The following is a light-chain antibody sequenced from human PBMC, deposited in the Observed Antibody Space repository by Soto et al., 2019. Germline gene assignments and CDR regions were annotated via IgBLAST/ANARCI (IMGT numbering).Light chain of an antibody. V-gene: IGKV1-5*01. CDR3: QQYNTNSNT. CDR2: DAS. J-gene: IGKJ2*01. Sequence: DIQMTQSPPTLSASVGDRVTITCRASQSISTWLAWFQQKPGKAPRLLIFDASSLDSGVSSRFSGSGSGTEFTLTISSLQPDDSASYYCQQYNTNSNTFGQGTKLEIK. CDR1: QSISTW.